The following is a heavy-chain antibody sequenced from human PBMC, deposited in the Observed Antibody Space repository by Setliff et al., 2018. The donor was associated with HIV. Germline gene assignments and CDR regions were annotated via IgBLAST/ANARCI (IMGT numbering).Heavy chain of an antibody. Sequence: SETLSLTCAVSGGSVDSRHYYWGWIRQPPGKGLEWIGNILYGGTTYYAPSLKSRVSISVDTSRNQFSLRLNSVTAADTAVYYCARPTTGLGGGAAFDIWGQGTMVTVSS. J-gene: IGHJ3*02. V-gene: IGHV4-39*01. CDR3: ARPTTGLGGGAAFDI. CDR2: ILYGGTT. CDR1: GGSVDSRHYY. D-gene: IGHD2-8*01.